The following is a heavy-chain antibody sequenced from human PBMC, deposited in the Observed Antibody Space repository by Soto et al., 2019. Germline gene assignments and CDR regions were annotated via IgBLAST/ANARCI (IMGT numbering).Heavy chain of an antibody. CDR3: ARGRYSSGWNDAFDI. J-gene: IGHJ3*02. CDR2: ISSSSSYI. Sequence: GGSLRLSCAASGFTFSSYSMNWVRQAPGKGLEWVSSISSSSSYIYYADSVKGRFTISRDKAKNSLYLQMNSLRAEDTAVYYCARGRYSSGWNDAFDIWGQGTMVTVSS. D-gene: IGHD6-19*01. CDR1: GFTFSSYS. V-gene: IGHV3-21*01.